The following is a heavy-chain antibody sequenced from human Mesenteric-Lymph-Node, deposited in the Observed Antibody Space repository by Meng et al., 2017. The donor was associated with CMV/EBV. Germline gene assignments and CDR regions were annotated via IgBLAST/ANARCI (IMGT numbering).Heavy chain of an antibody. V-gene: IGHV4-39*07. CDR2: IYYSGST. J-gene: IGHJ4*02. Sequence: TFSSYWMSWVRQPPGKGLEWIGSIYYSGSTYYNPSLKSRVTISVDTSKNQFSLKLSSVTAADTAVYYCARVGVRDIEDYFDYWGQGTLVTVSS. D-gene: IGHD5-12*01. CDR3: ARVGVRDIEDYFDY. CDR1: TFSSYW.